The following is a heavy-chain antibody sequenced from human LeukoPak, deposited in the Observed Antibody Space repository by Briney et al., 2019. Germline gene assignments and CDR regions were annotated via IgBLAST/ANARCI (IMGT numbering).Heavy chain of an antibody. V-gene: IGHV4-39*07. CDR2: IYYRGQT. CDR1: GGSISSSSYY. Sequence: SETLSLTCTVSGGSISSSSYYWGWMRQPPGKGLEWVGSIYYRGQTYYSPFLKSRVTISVDTSKSQFSLKLSSVTAADTAVYYCARVASRFNWLDPWGQGTLVSVSS. D-gene: IGHD5-12*01. CDR3: ARVASRFNWLDP. J-gene: IGHJ5*02.